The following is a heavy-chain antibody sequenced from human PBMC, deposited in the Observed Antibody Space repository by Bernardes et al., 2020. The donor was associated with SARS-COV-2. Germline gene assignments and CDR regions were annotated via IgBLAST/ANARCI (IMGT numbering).Heavy chain of an antibody. CDR1: GGSISSYY. D-gene: IGHD3-3*01. V-gene: IGHV4-59*01. Sequence: SETLSLTCTVSGGSISSYYWSWIRQPPGKGLEWIGYIYYSGSPNYNPSLKSRVTISVDTSKNQFSLKLSSVTAADTAVYYCARGGVDFWSGWFDPWGQGTLVTVSS. CDR3: ARGGVDFWSGWFDP. J-gene: IGHJ5*02. CDR2: IYYSGSP.